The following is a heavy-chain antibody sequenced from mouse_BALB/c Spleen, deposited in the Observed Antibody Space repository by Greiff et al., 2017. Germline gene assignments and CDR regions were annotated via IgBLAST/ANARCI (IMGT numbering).Heavy chain of an antibody. Sequence: EVKVVESGGGLVQPKGSLKLSCAASGFTFNTYAMNWVRQAPGKGLEWVARIRSKSNNYATYYADSVKDRFTISRDDSQSMLYLQMNNLKTEDTAMYYCVRHNYFDYWGQGTTLTVSS. CDR1: GFTFNTYA. CDR3: VRHNYFDY. V-gene: IGHV10-1*02. J-gene: IGHJ2*01. CDR2: IRSKSNNYAT.